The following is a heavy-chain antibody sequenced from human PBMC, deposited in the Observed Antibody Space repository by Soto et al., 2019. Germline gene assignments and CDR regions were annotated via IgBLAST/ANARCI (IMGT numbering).Heavy chain of an antibody. Sequence: QVHLQESGPGLVKPSETLSLTCTVSGLSITNNYWSWIRQPPGKGLEWIGYIYYTGNTNYDPSLKCLVTMSVDTSKNQFSLNLASPTAADTAIYYCARANWYSEYWGQGTLVIVSS. CDR1: GLSITNNY. J-gene: IGHJ4*02. CDR2: IYYTGNT. D-gene: IGHD1-1*01. CDR3: ARANWYSEY. V-gene: IGHV4-59*13.